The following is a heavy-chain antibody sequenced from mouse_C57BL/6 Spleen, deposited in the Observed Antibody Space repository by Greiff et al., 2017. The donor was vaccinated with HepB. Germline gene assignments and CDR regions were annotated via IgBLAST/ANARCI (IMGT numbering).Heavy chain of an antibody. CDR1: GFTFRDYG. J-gene: IGHJ2*01. CDR3: ARPGDYGSLSDY. V-gene: IGHV5-17*01. CDR2: ISSGSSTI. Sequence: EVKVVESGGGLVKPGGSLKLSCAASGFTFRDYGMHWVRQAPEKGLEWVAYISSGSSTIYYADTVKGRFTISRDNAKNTLFLQMTSLRSEDTAMYYCARPGDYGSLSDYCGHGTTPSVS. D-gene: IGHD1-1*01.